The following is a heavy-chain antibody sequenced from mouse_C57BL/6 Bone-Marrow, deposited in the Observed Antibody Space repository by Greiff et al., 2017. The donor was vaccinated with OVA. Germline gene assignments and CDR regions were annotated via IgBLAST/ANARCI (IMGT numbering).Heavy chain of an antibody. CDR2: FSSGGSYT. CDR3: ARRRQLRPFDY. CDR1: GFTFSSDG. V-gene: IGHV5-6*01. D-gene: IGHD3-2*02. Sequence: EVQGVESGGDLVKPGGSLSLSCAASGFTFSSDGMSWFRQTPDKKLVWVVTFSSGGSYTYYPDSVKGRFTISSDNAKNTLYLQMSSLKSKDTAMYYCARRRQLRPFDYWGQGTTLTVSS. J-gene: IGHJ2*01.